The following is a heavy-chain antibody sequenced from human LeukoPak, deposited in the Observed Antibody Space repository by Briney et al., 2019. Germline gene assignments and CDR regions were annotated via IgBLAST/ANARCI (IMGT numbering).Heavy chain of an antibody. CDR2: ISAYNGNT. D-gene: IGHD3-22*01. CDR1: GYTFTSYG. V-gene: IGHV1-18*01. CDR3: ARLDYYDSSGYYFLDY. J-gene: IGHJ4*02. Sequence: ASVKVSCKASGYTFTSYGIIWVRQAPGQGLEWMGWISAYNGNTNYAQKLQGRVTMTTDTSTSTAYMELRSLRSDDTAVYYCARLDYYDSSGYYFLDYWSQGTLVTVSS.